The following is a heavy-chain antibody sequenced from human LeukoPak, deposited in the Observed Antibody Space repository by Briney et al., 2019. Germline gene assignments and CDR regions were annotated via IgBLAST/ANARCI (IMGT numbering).Heavy chain of an antibody. V-gene: IGHV4-34*01. J-gene: IGHJ4*02. CDR3: ASRKLGNDY. D-gene: IGHD7-27*01. Sequence: SETLSLTCAVYGGSFSGYYWSWIRQPPGKGLEWIGEINHSGGTNYNPSLKSRVTISADTSKNQFSLNLSSVTAADTAVYYCASRKLGNDYWGQGTLVTVSS. CDR2: INHSGGT. CDR1: GGSFSGYY.